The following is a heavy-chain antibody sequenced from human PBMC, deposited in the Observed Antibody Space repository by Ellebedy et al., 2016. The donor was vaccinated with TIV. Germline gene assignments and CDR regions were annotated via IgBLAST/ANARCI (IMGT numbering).Heavy chain of an antibody. Sequence: ASVKVSXXASGYTFTSYGISWVRQAPGQGLEWMGWINPNSGGTNYAQKFQGWVTMTRDTSISTAYMELSRLRSDDTAVYYCARGFTSAPLYYGSGSYPLGPYYFDYWGQGTLVTVSS. D-gene: IGHD3-10*01. V-gene: IGHV1-2*04. CDR3: ARGFTSAPLYYGSGSYPLGPYYFDY. CDR2: INPNSGGT. CDR1: GYTFTSYG. J-gene: IGHJ4*02.